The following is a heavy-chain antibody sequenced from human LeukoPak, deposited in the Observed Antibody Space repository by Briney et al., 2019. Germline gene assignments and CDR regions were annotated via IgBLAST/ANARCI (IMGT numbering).Heavy chain of an antibody. CDR3: ARHLGYCSSTGCNSWFDP. CDR2: IYYSGNT. V-gene: IGHV4-59*08. J-gene: IGHJ5*02. Sequence: SETLSLTCTVSGGSISSYYWSWIRQPPGKGLEWIGYIYYSGNTNYNPSLKRRVTISVDTSKNQFSLKLSSVTAADTAVYYCARHLGYCSSTGCNSWFDPWGQGTLVTVSS. CDR1: GGSISSYY. D-gene: IGHD2-2*03.